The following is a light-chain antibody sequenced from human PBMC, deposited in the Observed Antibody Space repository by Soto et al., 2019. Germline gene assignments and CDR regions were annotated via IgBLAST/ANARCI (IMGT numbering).Light chain of an antibody. CDR2: SND. J-gene: IGLJ1*01. CDR3: AAWDDSLNEYV. V-gene: IGLV1-44*01. Sequence: QSVLTLPPSASGTPGQRITISCSGSSSNIGKNSVSWYQQLPGTAPKLLIYSNDQRPSGVPDRFSGSKSGTSASLAISGLQPEDEADYCCAAWDDSLNEYVFGDGTKLTVL. CDR1: SSNIGKNS.